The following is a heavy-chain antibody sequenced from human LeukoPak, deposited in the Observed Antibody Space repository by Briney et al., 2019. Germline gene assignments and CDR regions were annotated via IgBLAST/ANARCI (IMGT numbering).Heavy chain of an antibody. J-gene: IGHJ4*02. V-gene: IGHV3-23*01. CDR3: AKRGAEVGTTVAPGDY. CDR2: ISGNGHA. Sequence: GGSRRLSCAASGFTLSSCAMNWVRQAPGKGLEWVSAISGNGHAYYADSVKGRFTISRDNSKNTLYLQMNSLRAEDTAVYYCAKRGAEVGTTVAPGDYWGQGTLLTVSS. CDR1: GFTLSSCA. D-gene: IGHD1-26*01.